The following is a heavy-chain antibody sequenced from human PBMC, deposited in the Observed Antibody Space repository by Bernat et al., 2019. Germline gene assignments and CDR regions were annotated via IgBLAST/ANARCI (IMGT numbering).Heavy chain of an antibody. V-gene: IGHV3-23*04. CDR3: AKSGYSSSWRFDY. Sequence: VQLVESGGGVVQPGGSLRLSCAASGFTFSSYAMSWVRQAPGKGLEWVSTISGSGGSTYYADSVKGRFTISRDSSKNTLYLQMNSLRAEDTAVYYCAKSGYSSSWRFDYWGQGTLVTVSS. CDR1: GFTFSSYA. J-gene: IGHJ4*02. CDR2: ISGSGGST. D-gene: IGHD6-13*01.